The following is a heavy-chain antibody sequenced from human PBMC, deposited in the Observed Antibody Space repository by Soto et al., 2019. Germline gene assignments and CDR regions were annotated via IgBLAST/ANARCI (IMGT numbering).Heavy chain of an antibody. D-gene: IGHD1-26*01. CDR2: IFHSGST. Sequence: QVQLQESGPGLVKPSGTLSLTCAVSGGSMSSNNWWSWVRQPPGKGLEWIGEIFHSGSTYYSPSLTGRVTISVDKSKNHFSLNLPSVTAADTAVYYCARVYSGSYSDSWGQGTLVTVSS. CDR3: ARVYSGSYSDS. CDR1: GGSMSSNNW. V-gene: IGHV4-4*02. J-gene: IGHJ4*02.